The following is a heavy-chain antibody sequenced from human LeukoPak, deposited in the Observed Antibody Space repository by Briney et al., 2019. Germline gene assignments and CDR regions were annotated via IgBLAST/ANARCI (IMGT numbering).Heavy chain of an antibody. CDR2: IYSRSSTI. J-gene: IGHJ3*02. Sequence: PGGSLRLSRAASRFTFSNYGVNWVRQAPGKGLEWVSYIYSRSSTIYYADSVRGRFTISRDNAKNSLYLQMNSLKAEDTAIYYCAREVGTPQAFDIWGQGTMVTVSS. V-gene: IGHV3-48*01. CDR1: RFTFSNYG. D-gene: IGHD1-26*01. CDR3: AREVGTPQAFDI.